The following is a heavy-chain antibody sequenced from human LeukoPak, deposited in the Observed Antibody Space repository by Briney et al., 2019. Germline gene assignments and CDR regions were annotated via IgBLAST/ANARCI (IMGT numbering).Heavy chain of an antibody. CDR2: ISHDRRSQ. D-gene: IGHD1-14*01. Sequence: GGSLRLSCAASGFTFSSYGMHWVRQAPGKGLEWVAVISHDRRSQYYADSVKGRFTISRDNSRSTLDLQMNSLRVEDTAVYYCAKGAIRTSITCYFDYWGQGTLVTVSS. V-gene: IGHV3-30*18. CDR3: AKGAIRTSITCYFDY. CDR1: GFTFSSYG. J-gene: IGHJ4*02.